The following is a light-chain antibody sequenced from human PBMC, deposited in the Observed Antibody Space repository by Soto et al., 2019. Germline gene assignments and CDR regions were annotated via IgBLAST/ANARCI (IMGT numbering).Light chain of an antibody. CDR2: GNS. CDR1: SSNIGAGYD. J-gene: IGLJ3*02. V-gene: IGLV1-40*01. Sequence: QSVLTQPPSVPGAPGQRVTISCTASSSNIGAGYDVHWYQQLPGTVPKLLIYGNSNRPSGVPDRFSGSKSGTSASLAITGLQAEDEADYYCQSYDSSLSGWVFGGGTKLTVL. CDR3: QSYDSSLSGWV.